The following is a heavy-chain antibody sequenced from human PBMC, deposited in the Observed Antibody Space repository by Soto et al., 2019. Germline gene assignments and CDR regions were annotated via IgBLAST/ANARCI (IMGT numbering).Heavy chain of an antibody. CDR1: GGSISSYY. J-gene: IGHJ4*02. V-gene: IGHV4-59*01. D-gene: IGHD1-7*01. Sequence: PSETLSLTCTVSGGSISSYYWSWIRQPPGKGLEWIGYIYYSGSTNYNPSLKSRVTISVDTSKNQFSLKLSSVTAADTAVYYCAKEVENYYYFDYWGQGTLVTVSS. CDR3: AKEVENYYYFDY. CDR2: IYYSGST.